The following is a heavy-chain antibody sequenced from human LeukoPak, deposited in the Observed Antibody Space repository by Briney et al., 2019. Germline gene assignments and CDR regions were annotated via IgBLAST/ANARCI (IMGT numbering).Heavy chain of an antibody. CDR2: ISAYNGNT. Sequence: ASVRVSCKASGYTFTSYGISWVRQAPGQGLEWMGWISAYNGNTNYAQKLQGRVTMTTDTSTSTAYMELRSLRSDDTAVYYCARSIGPYYDFWSGYYGGYYFDYWGQGTLVTVSS. J-gene: IGHJ4*02. CDR3: ARSIGPYYDFWSGYYGGYYFDY. D-gene: IGHD3-3*01. CDR1: GYTFTSYG. V-gene: IGHV1-18*01.